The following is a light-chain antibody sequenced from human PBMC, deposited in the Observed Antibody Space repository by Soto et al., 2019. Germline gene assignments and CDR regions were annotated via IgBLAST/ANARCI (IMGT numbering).Light chain of an antibody. J-gene: IGKJ1*01. CDR1: HNINSY. CDR3: QQLHVYPRT. Sequence: DIQLTQSPSFLSASVGDRVTITCRASHNINSYLAWYQQQPGKAPRLLIYAASTLQSAVPSRFSGGGSGTEFTLTISSLQPEDFGTYYYQQLHVYPRTFGQGTKVEF. V-gene: IGKV1-9*01. CDR2: AAS.